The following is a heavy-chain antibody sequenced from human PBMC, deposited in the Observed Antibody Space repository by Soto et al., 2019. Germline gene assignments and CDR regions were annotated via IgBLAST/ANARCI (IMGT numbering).Heavy chain of an antibody. J-gene: IGHJ5*02. Sequence: SETLSLTCAVYGGSFSGYYWSWIRQPPGKGLEWIGEINHSGSTNYNPSLKSRVTISVDTSKNQFSLKLSSVTAADTAVYYCAREGEDIVPLLTPHPNWFDPWGQGTLVTVSS. CDR3: AREGEDIVPLLTPHPNWFDP. CDR2: INHSGST. D-gene: IGHD2-15*01. CDR1: GGSFSGYY. V-gene: IGHV4-34*01.